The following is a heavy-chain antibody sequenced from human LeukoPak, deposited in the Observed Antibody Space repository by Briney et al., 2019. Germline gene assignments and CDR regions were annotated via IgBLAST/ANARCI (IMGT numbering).Heavy chain of an antibody. D-gene: IGHD6-6*01. CDR2: IRQSGTT. V-gene: IGHV4-34*01. CDR1: GGPFHGYY. CDR3: ARGFGARQVVRGLDS. J-gene: IGHJ4*02. Sequence: PSETLSLPCTVCGGPFHGYYWTWVPQSPEEGVVWLGEIRQSGTTVLRPSLKSRLPLSIDASKSQVSLRLTAVTAADTAVYYGARGFGARQVVRGLDSWGQGTLVTVSS.